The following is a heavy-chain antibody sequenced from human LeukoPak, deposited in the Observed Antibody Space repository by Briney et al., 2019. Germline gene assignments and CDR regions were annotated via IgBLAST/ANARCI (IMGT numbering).Heavy chain of an antibody. J-gene: IGHJ3*02. CDR2: IFYSGST. CDR1: GGSISSYY. V-gene: IGHV4-59*12. CDR3: AKSNGYGLIDI. D-gene: IGHD3-10*01. Sequence: SETLSLTCTVSGGSISSYYWSWIRQPAGKGLEWIGNIFYSGSTYYSPSLKSRVTISPDTSRNQFSLKLNSVTAADTAVYYCAKSNGYGLIDIWGQGTMVTVSS.